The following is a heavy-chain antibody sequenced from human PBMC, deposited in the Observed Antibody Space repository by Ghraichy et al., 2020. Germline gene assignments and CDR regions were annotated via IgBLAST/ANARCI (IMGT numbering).Heavy chain of an antibody. D-gene: IGHD5-12*01. CDR1: GGSISSYY. Sequence: SETLSLTCTVSGGSISSYYWSWIRQPPGKGLEWIGYIYYSGSTNYNPSLKSRVTISVDTSKNQFSLKLSSVTAADTAVYYCAVRGYSGYDDYWGQGTLVTVSS. J-gene: IGHJ4*02. CDR3: AVRGYSGYDDY. CDR2: IYYSGST. V-gene: IGHV4-59*08.